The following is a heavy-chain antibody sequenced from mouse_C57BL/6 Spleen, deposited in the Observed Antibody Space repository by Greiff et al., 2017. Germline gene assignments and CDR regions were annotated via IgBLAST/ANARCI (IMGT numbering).Heavy chain of an antibody. CDR3: ARHSRFITTVVAPGYFDY. CDR1: GFTFSSYG. CDR2: ISSGGSYT. J-gene: IGHJ2*01. V-gene: IGHV5-6*01. D-gene: IGHD1-1*01. Sequence: EVKLVESGGDLVKPGGSLKLSCAASGFTFSSYGMSWVRQTPDKRLEWVATISSGGSYTYYPDSVKGRFTISRDNAKNTLYLQMSSLKSEDTAMYYCARHSRFITTVVAPGYFDYWGQGTTLTVSS.